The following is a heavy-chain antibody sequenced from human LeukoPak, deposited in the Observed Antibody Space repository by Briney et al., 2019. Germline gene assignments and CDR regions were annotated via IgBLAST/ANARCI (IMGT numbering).Heavy chain of an antibody. CDR2: IRSKAYGGTI. Sequence: PGGSLRLSCAASGFTFSSYAMHWVRQAPGKGLEWVGFIRSKAYGGTIEYAASVKGRFTISRDDSKSIAYLQMNSLKIEDTALYYCTRGPIQLWIHNAMDVWGQGTTVTVSS. J-gene: IGHJ6*02. V-gene: IGHV3-49*04. D-gene: IGHD5-18*01. CDR1: GFTFSSYA. CDR3: TRGPIQLWIHNAMDV.